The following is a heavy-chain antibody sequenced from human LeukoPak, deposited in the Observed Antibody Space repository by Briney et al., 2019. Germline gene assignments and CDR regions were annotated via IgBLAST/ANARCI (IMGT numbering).Heavy chain of an antibody. CDR3: ARGRRDSSGYYELSYYYMDV. Sequence: GSLRLSCAASGFTFSDYYMSWIRQPPGKGLEWIGEINHSGSTNYNPSLKSRVTISVDTSKNQFSLKLSSVTAADTAVYYCARGRRDSSGYYELSYYYMDVWGKGTTVTVSS. D-gene: IGHD3-22*01. V-gene: IGHV4-34*01. CDR2: INHSGST. J-gene: IGHJ6*03. CDR1: GFTFSDYY.